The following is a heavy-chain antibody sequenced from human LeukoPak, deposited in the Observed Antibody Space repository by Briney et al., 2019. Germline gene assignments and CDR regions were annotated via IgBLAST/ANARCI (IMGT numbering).Heavy chain of an antibody. J-gene: IGHJ4*02. CDR1: GYTFTGHY. V-gene: IGHV1-2*02. CDR3: AREWSWFRDHEGYFDY. D-gene: IGHD3-10*01. Sequence: ASVKVSCKASGYTFTGHYMHWVRQAPEQGLEWMGWINPNSGGTNYAQKFQGRVTMTRDTSISTAYMELSRLRSDDTAVYYCAREWSWFRDHEGYFDYWGQGTLVTVSS. CDR2: INPNSGGT.